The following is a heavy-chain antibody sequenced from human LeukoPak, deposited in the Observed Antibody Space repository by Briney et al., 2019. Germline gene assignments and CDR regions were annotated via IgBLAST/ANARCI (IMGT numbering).Heavy chain of an antibody. J-gene: IGHJ3*02. D-gene: IGHD3-22*01. CDR3: ARTPIVVVITTFIGAFDI. CDR2: IIPIFGTA. Sequence: SVKVSCKASGGTFSSYAISWVRQAPGQGLEWMGGIIPIFGTANYAQKFQGRVTITADESTSTAYMELSSLRSEDTAVYYCARTPIVVVITTFIGAFDIWGQGTMVTVSS. V-gene: IGHV1-69*01. CDR1: GGTFSSYA.